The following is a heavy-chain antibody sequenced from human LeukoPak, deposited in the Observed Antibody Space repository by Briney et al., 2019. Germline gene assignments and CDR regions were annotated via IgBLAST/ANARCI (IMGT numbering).Heavy chain of an antibody. Sequence: GGSLRLSCAASGFTVSSNYMSWVRQAPGKGLEWVSVIYSGGSTYYADSVKGRFTISRDNSKNTLYLQMNSLRAEDTAVYYCAKVLRYFDWQFDYWGQGTLVTVFS. CDR3: AKVLRYFDWQFDY. J-gene: IGHJ4*02. CDR2: IYSGGST. V-gene: IGHV3-53*01. CDR1: GFTVSSNY. D-gene: IGHD3-9*01.